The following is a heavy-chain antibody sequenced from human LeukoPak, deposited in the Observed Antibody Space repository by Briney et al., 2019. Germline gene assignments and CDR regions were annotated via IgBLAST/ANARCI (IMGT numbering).Heavy chain of an antibody. J-gene: IGHJ1*01. CDR1: GFTFSSSA. Sequence: PGGSLRLSCAASGFTFSSSAMSWVRQAPGKGLEWVSAISNNGGYTYYADSVQGRFTIPRDNSKSTLCLQMNSLRAEDTAVYYCAKQLGYCSDGSCYFPHWGQGTLVTVSS. CDR2: ISNNGGYT. V-gene: IGHV3-23*01. CDR3: AKQLGYCSDGSCYFPH. D-gene: IGHD2-15*01.